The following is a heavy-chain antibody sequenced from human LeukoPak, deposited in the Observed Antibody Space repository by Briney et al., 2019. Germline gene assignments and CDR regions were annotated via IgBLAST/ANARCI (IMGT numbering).Heavy chain of an antibody. V-gene: IGHV3-74*01. CDR2: INGDGSNT. J-gene: IGHJ4*02. CDR1: GFIFSSYW. D-gene: IGHD6-19*01. CDR3: AGAGSETQWRAFDF. Sequence: GGSLRLSCAASGFIFSSYWMYWVRQAPGKGLVWVAHINGDGSNTNYADSVKGRFTISRENAKNSLYLQMNSLTAGDTAVYYCAGAGSETQWRAFDFWGQGALVTVFS.